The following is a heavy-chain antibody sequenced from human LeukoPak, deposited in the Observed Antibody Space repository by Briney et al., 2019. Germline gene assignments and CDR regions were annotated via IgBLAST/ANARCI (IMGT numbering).Heavy chain of an antibody. CDR1: GFTFSSYA. V-gene: IGHV3-30-3*01. Sequence: GRSLRLSCAASGFTFSSYAVHWVRQAPGKGLEWVAFISYDGSNKYYADSVKGRFTISRDDSKNTLYLQMNSLRAEDTAVYYCARFPCSGGSCYGEGFDYWGQGTLVTVSS. CDR2: ISYDGSNK. J-gene: IGHJ4*02. D-gene: IGHD2-15*01. CDR3: ARFPCSGGSCYGEGFDY.